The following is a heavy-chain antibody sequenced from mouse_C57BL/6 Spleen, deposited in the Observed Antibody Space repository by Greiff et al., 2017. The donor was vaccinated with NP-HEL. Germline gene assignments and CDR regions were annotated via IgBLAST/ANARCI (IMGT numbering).Heavy chain of an antibody. CDR3: AGGNYPYYFDY. V-gene: IGHV1-69*01. J-gene: IGHJ2*01. CDR2: IDPTDSYT. Sequence: QVQLQQPGAELVMPGASVKLSCKASGYTFTSYWMHWVKQRPGQGLEWIGEIDPTDSYTTYNQKFKSKSTLTVDKSSSTAYMQLSSLTSADSAVYYCAGGNYPYYFDYWGQGTTLTVSS. D-gene: IGHD2-1*01. CDR1: GYTFTSYW.